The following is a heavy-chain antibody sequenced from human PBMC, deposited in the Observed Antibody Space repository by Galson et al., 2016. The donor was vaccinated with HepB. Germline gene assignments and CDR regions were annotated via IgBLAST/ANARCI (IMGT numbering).Heavy chain of an antibody. CDR2: ISYRGAV. J-gene: IGHJ6*02. Sequence: SLRLSCAVSGFMFSRHDMNWVRQAPGRGPEWVAHISYRGAVSYAAPVKGRFSISRDNARGALFLEMNRLIVDDTAVYYCVRGMSNSWYAYKRSYYYSMEVWGRGTSVIVSS. D-gene: IGHD6-13*01. CDR1: GFMFSRHD. CDR3: VRGMSNSWYAYKRSYYYSMEV. V-gene: IGHV3-69-1*02.